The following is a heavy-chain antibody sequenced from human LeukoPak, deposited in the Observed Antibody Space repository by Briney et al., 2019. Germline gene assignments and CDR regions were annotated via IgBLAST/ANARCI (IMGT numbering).Heavy chain of an antibody. CDR1: GYTFTSYA. Sequence: GASVKVSCKASGYTFTSYAMHWVRQAPGQRLEWMGWINAGNGNTKYSQKFQGRVTMTEDTSTDTAYMELSSLRSEDTAVYYCATLLYGTTFYDYWGQGTLVTVSS. D-gene: IGHD2/OR15-2a*01. J-gene: IGHJ4*02. V-gene: IGHV1-3*01. CDR2: INAGNGNT. CDR3: ATLLYGTTFYDY.